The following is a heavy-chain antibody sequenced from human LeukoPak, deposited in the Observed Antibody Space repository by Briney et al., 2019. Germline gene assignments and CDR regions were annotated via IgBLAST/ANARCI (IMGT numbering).Heavy chain of an antibody. J-gene: IGHJ4*02. D-gene: IGHD1-14*01. CDR1: VFTFSSYW. CDR2: IKQDGSEK. V-gene: IGHV3-7*01. CDR3: ARKTGDC. Sequence: PGGCLRLSCAASVFTFSSYWMSWVRQAPWTGLEWVANIKQDGSEKYYVDSVKGRFTISRDNAKNSLYLQMNSLRVEDTAVYYCARKTGDCWGQGTLVIVSS.